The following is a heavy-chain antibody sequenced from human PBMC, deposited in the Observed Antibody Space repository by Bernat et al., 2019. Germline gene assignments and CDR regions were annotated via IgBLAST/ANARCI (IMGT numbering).Heavy chain of an antibody. CDR3: ARVVSVRSSWDGIDF. V-gene: IGHV3-30*03. CDR2: ISYDGSNK. Sequence: QVQLVESGGGVVQPGRSLRLSCAASGFTFSSYGMHWVRQAPGKGLEWVAVISYDGSNKYYADSVKGRFTISRDNSKNTLYLQMNSLRAEDTAVYYCARVVSVRSSWDGIDFWGQGTMVTVSS. J-gene: IGHJ3*01. CDR1: GFTFSSYG. D-gene: IGHD6-13*01.